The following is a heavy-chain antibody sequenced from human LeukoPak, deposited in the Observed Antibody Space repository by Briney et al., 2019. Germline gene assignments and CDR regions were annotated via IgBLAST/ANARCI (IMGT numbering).Heavy chain of an antibody. D-gene: IGHD1-7*01. CDR3: ARDRPGGELVDY. CDR1: GYTFTGYY. Sequence: ASVKVSCKASGYTFTGYYIHWVRQAPGRGLEWMGWINPNSGGTNYAQKFQDRGTMTRDTSINTAYLELSSLRFDDTAVYYCARDRPGGELVDYWGQGTLVTVSS. J-gene: IGHJ4*02. CDR2: INPNSGGT. V-gene: IGHV1-2*02.